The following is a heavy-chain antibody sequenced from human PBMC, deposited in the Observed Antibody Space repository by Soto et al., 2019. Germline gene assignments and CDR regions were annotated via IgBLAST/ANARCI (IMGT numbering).Heavy chain of an antibody. CDR1: GFTFSDWW. Sequence: EVRLVESGGGLVQPGGSLRLSCAASGFTFSDWWMNWVRQVPGKGLVWVSRINPDGTIVGYADSVKGRFTVSRDNAKNTLYLQMNSLRAEDTAVYYWISLAISWGQGTLVTVSS. V-gene: IGHV3-74*01. CDR2: INPDGTIV. J-gene: IGHJ4*02. CDR3: ISLAIS.